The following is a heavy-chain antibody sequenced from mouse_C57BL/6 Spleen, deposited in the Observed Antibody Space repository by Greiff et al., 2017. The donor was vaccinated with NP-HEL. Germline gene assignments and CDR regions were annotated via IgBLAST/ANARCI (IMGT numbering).Heavy chain of an antibody. CDR1: GYTFTSYW. CDR3: AGSWGYAMDY. CDR2: ITPSNGGT. V-gene: IGHV1-53*01. Sequence: QVQLQQPGTELVKPGASVKLSCKASGYTFTSYWMHWVKQRPGQGLEWIGNITPSNGGTNYNEKFKSKATLTVDKSSSTASMQLSSLTSADSAVYDCAGSWGYAMDYWGQGTSVTVSS. J-gene: IGHJ4*01.